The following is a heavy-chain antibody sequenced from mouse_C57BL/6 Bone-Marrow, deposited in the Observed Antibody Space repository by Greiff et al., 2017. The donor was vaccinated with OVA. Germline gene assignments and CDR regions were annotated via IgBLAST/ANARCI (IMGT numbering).Heavy chain of an antibody. Sequence: QVQLQQPGAELVKPGASVKLSCKASGYTFTSYWMQWVKQRPGQGLEWIGEIDPSDSYTNYNQKFKGKATLTVDTSSSTAYMQLSSLTSEDSAVYYCARWPFFAMDYWGQGTSVTVSS. J-gene: IGHJ4*01. CDR2: IDPSDSYT. V-gene: IGHV1-50*01. CDR3: ARWPFFAMDY. CDR1: GYTFTSYW.